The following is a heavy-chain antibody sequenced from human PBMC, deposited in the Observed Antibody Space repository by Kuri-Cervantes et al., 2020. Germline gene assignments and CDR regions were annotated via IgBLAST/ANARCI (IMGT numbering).Heavy chain of an antibody. CDR3: AKDVLGWYYYGSGTYSSYGMDV. V-gene: IGHV3-9*01. CDR1: GFTFDDYA. D-gene: IGHD3-10*01. Sequence: SLKISCAASGFTFDDYAMHWVRQAPGKGLEWVSGISWNSGSIGYADSVKGRFTISRDNAKNSLYLQMNSLRAEDTALYYCAKDVLGWYYYGSGTYSSYGMDVWGQGTTVTVSS. CDR2: ISWNSGSI. J-gene: IGHJ6*02.